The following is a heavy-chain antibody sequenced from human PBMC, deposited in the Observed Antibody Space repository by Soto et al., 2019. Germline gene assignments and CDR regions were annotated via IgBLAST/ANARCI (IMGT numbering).Heavy chain of an antibody. V-gene: IGHV3-66*01. CDR2: IYSGGST. CDR3: ARAHYVILAGEEGYYYSGMDV. Sequence: PGGSLRLSCAASGFTVSSNYMSWVRQAPGKGLEWVSVIYSGGSTYYADSVKGRFTISRDNSKNTLYLQMNSLRAEDTAVYYCARAHYVILAGEEGYYYSGMDVWGQGTTVTVSS. J-gene: IGHJ6*02. D-gene: IGHD3-9*01. CDR1: GFTVSSNY.